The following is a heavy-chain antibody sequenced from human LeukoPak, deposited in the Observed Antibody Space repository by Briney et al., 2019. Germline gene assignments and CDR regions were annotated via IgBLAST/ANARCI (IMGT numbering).Heavy chain of an antibody. D-gene: IGHD3-16*01. Sequence: GGSLRLSCAASGFTFSNNWMSWVRQAPGKGLEWVANIKQDGSEKYYVDSVMGRFTISRDNADYSLFLQMSNLRAEDTAVYFCARGGGLDVWGQGATVTVSS. CDR2: IKQDGSEK. V-gene: IGHV3-7*03. J-gene: IGHJ6*02. CDR1: GFTFSNNW. CDR3: ARGGGLDV.